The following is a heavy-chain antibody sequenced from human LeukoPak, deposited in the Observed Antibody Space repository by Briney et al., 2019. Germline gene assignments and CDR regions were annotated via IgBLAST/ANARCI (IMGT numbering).Heavy chain of an antibody. CDR2: RSSISHYI. D-gene: IGHD2-2*01. CDR3: ARDLSLSMPGGFDY. V-gene: IGHV3-21*01. CDR1: GFTFRSYS. Sequence: GGSLRLSCAASGFTFRSYSMNWVRQAPGKGLEWVATRSSISHYIYHADSVKGRFTISRDNVKNSLFLQMNSLRAEDTAVYYCARDLSLSMPGGFDYWGQGTLVTVSS. J-gene: IGHJ4*02.